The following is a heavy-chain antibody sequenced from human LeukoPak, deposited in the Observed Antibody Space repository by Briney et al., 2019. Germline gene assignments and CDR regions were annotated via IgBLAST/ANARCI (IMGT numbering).Heavy chain of an antibody. V-gene: IGHV3-23*01. D-gene: IGHD5-18*01. Sequence: PGGSLRLSCAASGFTFSSYAMSWVRQAPGKGLERVSAISGSGGSTYYADSVKGRFTISRDNSKNTLYLQMNSLRAEDTAVYYCAKDQGYSYGYDWFDPWGQGTLVTVSS. CDR2: ISGSGGST. CDR1: GFTFSSYA. CDR3: AKDQGYSYGYDWFDP. J-gene: IGHJ5*02.